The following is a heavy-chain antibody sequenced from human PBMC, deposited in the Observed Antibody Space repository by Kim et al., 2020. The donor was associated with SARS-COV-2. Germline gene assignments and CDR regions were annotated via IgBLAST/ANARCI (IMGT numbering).Heavy chain of an antibody. CDR2: TYYRSKWSN. CDR1: GDSFSSNTAT. J-gene: IGHJ3*02. D-gene: IGHD7-27*01. Sequence: SQTLSLTCAISGDSFSSNTATWNWIRQSPSRGLEWLGRTYYRSKWSNDYALFVKSRITVNPDTPKNQVSLQLNSVTPDDTAVYYCVKMTHRSGDDGIDIWGRGTMVTVSS. V-gene: IGHV6-1*01. CDR3: VKMTHRSGDDGIDI.